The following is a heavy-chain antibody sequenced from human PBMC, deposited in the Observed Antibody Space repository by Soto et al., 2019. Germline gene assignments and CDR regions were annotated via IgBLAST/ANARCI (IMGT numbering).Heavy chain of an antibody. D-gene: IGHD3-9*01. CDR3: AKDPVLRYFDWFPYYFDY. Sequence: TGGSLRLSCAASGFTFSSYAMSWVRQAPGKGLEWVSAISGSGGSTYYADSVKGRFTISRDNFKNTLYLQMNSLRAEDTAVYYCAKDPVLRYFDWFPYYFDYWGQGTLVTVSS. V-gene: IGHV3-23*01. CDR1: GFTFSSYA. J-gene: IGHJ4*02. CDR2: ISGSGGST.